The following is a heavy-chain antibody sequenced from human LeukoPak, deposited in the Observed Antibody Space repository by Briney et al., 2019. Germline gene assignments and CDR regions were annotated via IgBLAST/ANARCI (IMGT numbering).Heavy chain of an antibody. D-gene: IGHD2-2*01. CDR2: INHSGST. Sequence: PSETLSLTCAVYGGSFSGYYWSWIRQPPGKGLEWIGEINHSGSTYYNPSLKSRVTISVDTSKNQFSLKLSSVTAADTAVYYCASQPYYMDVWGKGTTVTVSS. J-gene: IGHJ6*03. CDR1: GGSFSGYY. V-gene: IGHV4-34*01. CDR3: ASQPYYMDV.